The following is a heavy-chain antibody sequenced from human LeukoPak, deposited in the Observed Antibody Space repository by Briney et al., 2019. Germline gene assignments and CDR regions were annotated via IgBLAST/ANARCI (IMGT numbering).Heavy chain of an antibody. CDR1: GFSFSSYS. CDR2: ISSSSATI. D-gene: IGHD6-6*01. CDR3: ARFAARTGKLSDYYYYMDV. J-gene: IGHJ6*03. Sequence: QPGGSLRLSCVASGFSFSSYSTNWVRQAPGKGLEWISYISSSSATIYYADSVEGRFTISRDNSKNTLYLQMNSLRAEDTAVYYCARFAARTGKLSDYYYYMDVWGKGTTVTVSS. V-gene: IGHV3-48*01.